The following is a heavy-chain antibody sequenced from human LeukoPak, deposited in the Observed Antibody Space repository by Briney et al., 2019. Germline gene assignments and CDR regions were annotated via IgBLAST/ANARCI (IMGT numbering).Heavy chain of an antibody. CDR1: GYTFTSYD. J-gene: IGHJ5*02. D-gene: IGHD6-6*01. CDR3: AGEGGSSPSYNWFDP. CDR2: MNPNSGNT. V-gene: IGHV1-8*01. Sequence: ASVKVSCKASGYTFTSYDINWVRQATGQGLEWMGWMNPNSGNTGYAQKFQGRVTMTRNTSISTAYMELSSLRSEDTAVYYCAGEGGSSPSYNWFDPWGQGTLVTVSS.